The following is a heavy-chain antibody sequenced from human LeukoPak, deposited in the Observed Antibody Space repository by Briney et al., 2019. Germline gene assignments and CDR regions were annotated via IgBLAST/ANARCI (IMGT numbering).Heavy chain of an antibody. CDR2: IWYDGSNK. V-gene: IGHV3-33*01. D-gene: IGHD3-9*01. J-gene: IGHJ4*02. Sequence: PGRSLRLSCAASGFTFSSYGMHWVRQAPGKGLEWVAVIWYDGSNKYYAGSVKGRFTISRDNSKNTLYLQMNSLRDEDTAVYYCARDTTYYDILTGYSNFDYWGQGTLVTVSS. CDR1: GFTFSSYG. CDR3: ARDTTYYDILTGYSNFDY.